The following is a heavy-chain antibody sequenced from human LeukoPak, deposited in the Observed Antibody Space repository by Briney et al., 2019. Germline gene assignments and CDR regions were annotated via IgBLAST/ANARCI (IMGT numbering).Heavy chain of an antibody. D-gene: IGHD3-10*01. CDR2: INPNSGGT. CDR3: ASREFSSPFDY. CDR1: GYTFTYYY. J-gene: IGHJ4*02. Sequence: GASVKVSCKASGYTFTYYYVHWVRQAPGQGLEWMGWINPNSGGTNYAQKFQGRVTMTRDTSISTAYMELSSLRSDDAAIYYCASREFSSPFDYWGQGTLVTVSS. V-gene: IGHV1-2*02.